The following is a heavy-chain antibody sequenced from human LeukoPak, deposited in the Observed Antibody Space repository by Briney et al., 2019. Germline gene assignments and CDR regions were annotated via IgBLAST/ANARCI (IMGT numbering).Heavy chain of an antibody. CDR1: GFTVSSNY. Sequence: GGSPRLSCAASGFTVSSNYMSWVRQAPGKGLEXXXVIYSGGSTYYADSVKGRFTISRDNSKNTLYLQMNSLRAEDTAVYYCAREGYGPLLRAFDIWGQGTMVTVSS. D-gene: IGHD4-17*01. CDR3: AREGYGPLLRAFDI. V-gene: IGHV3-66*02. CDR2: IYSGGST. J-gene: IGHJ3*02.